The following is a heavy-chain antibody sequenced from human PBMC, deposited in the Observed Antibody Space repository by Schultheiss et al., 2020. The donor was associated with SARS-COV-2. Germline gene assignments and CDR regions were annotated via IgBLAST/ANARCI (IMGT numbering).Heavy chain of an antibody. CDR3: SKYLSHYYYYGMDV. Sequence: ASVKVSCKASGYTFTSYAMHWVRQAPGQRLEWMGWINAGNGNTKYSQKFQGRVTITRDTSASTAYMELSSLRSDDTAVYYCSKYLSHYYYYGMDVWGQGTTVTVSS. CDR1: GYTFTSYA. J-gene: IGHJ6*02. D-gene: IGHD2/OR15-2a*01. V-gene: IGHV1-3*01. CDR2: INAGNGNT.